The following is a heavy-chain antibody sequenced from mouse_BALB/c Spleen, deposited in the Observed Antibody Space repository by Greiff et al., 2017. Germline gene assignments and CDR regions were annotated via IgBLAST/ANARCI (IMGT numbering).Heavy chain of an antibody. CDR1: GYTFTSYW. V-gene: IGHV1-5*01. J-gene: IGHJ1*01. Sequence: VQLQQSGTVLARPGASVKMSCKASGYTFTSYWMHWVKQRPGQGLEWIGAIYPGNSDTSYNQKFKGKAKLTAVTSTSTAYMELSSLTNEDSAVYYCTYRYFDVWGAGTTVTVSS. CDR3: TYRYFDV. CDR2: IYPGNSDT.